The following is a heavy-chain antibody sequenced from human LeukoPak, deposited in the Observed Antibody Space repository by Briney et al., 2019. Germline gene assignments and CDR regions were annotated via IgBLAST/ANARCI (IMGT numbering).Heavy chain of an antibody. D-gene: IGHD2-2*02. Sequence: PGGSLRLSCAASGFTFSSYAMSWVRQAPGKGLEWVSAISGSGGSTYYADSVKGRLTISRDNSKNTLYLQMNSLRAEDTAVYYCAKVIAWPYLAAPVDYWGQGTLVTVSS. CDR1: GFTFSSYA. V-gene: IGHV3-23*01. CDR2: ISGSGGST. J-gene: IGHJ4*02. CDR3: AKVIAWPYLAAPVDY.